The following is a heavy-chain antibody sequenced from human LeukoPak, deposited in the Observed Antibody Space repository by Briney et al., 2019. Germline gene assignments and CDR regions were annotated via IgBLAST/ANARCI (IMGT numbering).Heavy chain of an antibody. Sequence: EASVKVSCKASGYTFTSYDINWVRQATGQGLEWMGWTNPNSGNTGYAQKFQGRVTMTRNTSISTAYMELSSLRSEDTAMYYCARAFNSIQPLDYWGQGTLVTVSS. CDR2: TNPNSGNT. V-gene: IGHV1-8*01. J-gene: IGHJ4*02. CDR1: GYTFTSYD. D-gene: IGHD4-11*01. CDR3: ARAFNSIQPLDY.